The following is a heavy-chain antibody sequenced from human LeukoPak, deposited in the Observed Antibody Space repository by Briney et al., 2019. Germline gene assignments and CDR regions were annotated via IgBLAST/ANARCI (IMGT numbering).Heavy chain of an antibody. J-gene: IGHJ3*02. CDR2: INHRGST. D-gene: IGHD3-3*01. V-gene: IGHV4-34*01. CDR1: GGSFSGYY. Sequence: SETLSLTCAVDGGSFSGYYWSWLRQPPGKGGEWVGEINHRGSTNYNPSLKSRVTISVDTSKNQFSLKLSSVTAADTAVYYCARLVKTYYDFWSGYQTGAFDIWGQGTMVTVSS. CDR3: ARLVKTYYDFWSGYQTGAFDI.